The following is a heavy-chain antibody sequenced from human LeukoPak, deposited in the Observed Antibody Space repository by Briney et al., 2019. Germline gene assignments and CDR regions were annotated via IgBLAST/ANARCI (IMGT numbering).Heavy chain of an antibody. CDR1: GGSISSYY. V-gene: IGHV4-4*07. CDR3: ARLLRVKTVGPDLYYFDY. CDR2: IYTSGST. J-gene: IGHJ4*02. Sequence: SETLSLTCTVSGGSISSYYWSWIRQPAGKGLEWIGRIYTSGSTNYNPSLKSRVTMSVDTSKNQFSLKLSSVTAADTAVYYCARLLRVKTVGPDLYYFDYWGQGTLVTVSS. D-gene: IGHD1-14*01.